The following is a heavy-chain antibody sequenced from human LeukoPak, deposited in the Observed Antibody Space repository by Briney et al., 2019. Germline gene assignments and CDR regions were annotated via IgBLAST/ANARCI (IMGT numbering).Heavy chain of an antibody. CDR2: INPSGGST. V-gene: IGHV1-46*01. CDR3: AREDYDSSGYYYFGADY. J-gene: IGHJ4*02. D-gene: IGHD3-22*01. CDR1: GYTFTSYY. Sequence: ASVKVSCKASGYTFTSYYMHWVRQAPGQGLEWMGIINPSGGSTSYAQKFQGRVTMTRDTSTSTVYMELSSLRSEDTAVYYCAREDYDSSGYYYFGADYWGQGTLVTVSS.